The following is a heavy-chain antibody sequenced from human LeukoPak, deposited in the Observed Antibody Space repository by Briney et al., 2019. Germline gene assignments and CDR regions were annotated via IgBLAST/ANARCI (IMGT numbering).Heavy chain of an antibody. J-gene: IGHJ6*03. CDR1: GFTFDDYG. CDR2: INWNGGSI. D-gene: IGHD6-13*01. Sequence: GGSLRLSCAASGFTFDDYGMSWVRQAPGKGLEWVSGINWNGGSIGYADSVKGRFTISRDNAKNSLYLQMNSLRAEDTALYYCARDRGAAAGTYYYYMDVWGKGTTVTVSS. V-gene: IGHV3-20*04. CDR3: ARDRGAAAGTYYYYMDV.